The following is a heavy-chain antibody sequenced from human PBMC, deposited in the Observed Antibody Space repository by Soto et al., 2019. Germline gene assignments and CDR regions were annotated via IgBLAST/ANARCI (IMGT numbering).Heavy chain of an antibody. Sequence: EVQLVESGGGLVQPGGSLRLSCAASGFTFSSYAMHWVRQAPGEGLEYVSVITSNGGNTDYASSVKGRFTISRDNSKNTLNLQMGSRKAKEMAVYYCARRIPFGYGMDVWGQGTTVTVSS. CDR3: ARRIPFGYGMDV. J-gene: IGHJ6*02. D-gene: IGHD2-21*01. CDR1: GFTFSSYA. V-gene: IGHV3-64*01. CDR2: ITSNGGNT.